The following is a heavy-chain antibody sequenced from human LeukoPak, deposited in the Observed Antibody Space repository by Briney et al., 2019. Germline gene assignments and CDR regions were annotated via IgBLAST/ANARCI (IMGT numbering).Heavy chain of an antibody. D-gene: IGHD2-2*01. CDR2: IYSGGDT. Sequence: GGSLRLSCAASGFIVSGTYMTWVRQAPGKGLECVSIIYSGGDTYYTDSVKGRFSVSRDNSKNTLSLQMNSLRVDDTAVYYCARGSCSNIRCHDAFDIWGQGTMVTVSS. V-gene: IGHV3-53*01. CDR1: GFIVSGTY. J-gene: IGHJ3*02. CDR3: ARGSCSNIRCHDAFDI.